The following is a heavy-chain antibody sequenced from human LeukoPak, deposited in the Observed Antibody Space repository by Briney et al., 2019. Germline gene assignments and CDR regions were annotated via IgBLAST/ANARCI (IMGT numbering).Heavy chain of an antibody. V-gene: IGHV3-74*03. CDR1: GFTFSTSW. CDR3: TKDLTGGYEN. CDR2: INPDVSRT. D-gene: IGHD1-20*01. J-gene: IGHJ4*02. Sequence: PGGSLRLSCAASGFTFSTSWMHWVRQTPGKGLVWVSRINPDVSRTTYADSVKVRFTISRDNAKNTLYLQMNSLRVEDTALYYCTKDLTGGYENWGQGTLVTASS.